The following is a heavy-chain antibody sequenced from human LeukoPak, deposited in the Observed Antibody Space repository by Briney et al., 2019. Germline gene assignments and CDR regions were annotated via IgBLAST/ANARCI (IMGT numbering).Heavy chain of an antibody. Sequence: SETLSLTCTVSGGSIGSSSYYWGWIRQPPGKGLEWIGSIYYSGSTYYNPSLKSRVTISVDTSKNQFSLKLSSVTAADTAVYYCATLLPFDYWGQGTLVTVSS. CDR1: GGSIGSSSYY. CDR3: ATLLPFDY. V-gene: IGHV4-39*07. CDR2: IYYSGST. J-gene: IGHJ4*02. D-gene: IGHD2-15*01.